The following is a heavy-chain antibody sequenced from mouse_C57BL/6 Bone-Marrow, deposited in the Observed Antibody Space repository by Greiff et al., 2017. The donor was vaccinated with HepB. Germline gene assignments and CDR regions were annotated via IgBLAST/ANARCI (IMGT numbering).Heavy chain of an antibody. CDR2: IYYSGTI. Sequence: EVKLMESGPGLVKPSQTVFLTCTVTGISITTGNNRWSWIRQFPGNKLEWIGYIYYSGTITYNPSLTSRTTITRDTPKNQFFLEMNSLTAEDTATYYCARDGGYDPYAMDYWGQGTSVTVSS. V-gene: IGHV3-5*01. CDR3: ARDGGYDPYAMDY. D-gene: IGHD2-2*01. CDR1: GISITTGNNR. J-gene: IGHJ4*01.